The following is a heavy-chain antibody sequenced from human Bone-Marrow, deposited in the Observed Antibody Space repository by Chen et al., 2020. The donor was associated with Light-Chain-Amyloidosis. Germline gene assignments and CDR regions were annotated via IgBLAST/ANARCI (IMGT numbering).Heavy chain of an antibody. D-gene: IGHD5-18*01. CDR2: ISYDGSNK. CDR3: AKDKGSASGYSYGPSDY. V-gene: IGHV3-30*18. CDR1: GFTFSSYG. Sequence: QVQLVESGGGVVQPGRSLRLSCAASGFTFSSYGMHWVRQAPGKGLEWVAVISYDGSNKYYADSVKGRFTSARDNSKNTLYLQMNSLRAEDTAVYYCAKDKGSASGYSYGPSDYWGQGTLVTVSS. J-gene: IGHJ4*02.